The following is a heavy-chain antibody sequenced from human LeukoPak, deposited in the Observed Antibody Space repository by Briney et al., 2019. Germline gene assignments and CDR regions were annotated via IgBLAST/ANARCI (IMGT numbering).Heavy chain of an antibody. CDR2: FDPEDGET. Sequence: ASVKVSCKVSGYTLTELSMHWVRQAPGKGLEWMGGFDPEDGETIYAQKFQGRVTVTEDTSTDTAYMELSSLRSEDTAVYYCATSLRFLEWLLLDYWGQGTLVTVSS. V-gene: IGHV1-24*01. D-gene: IGHD3-3*01. CDR3: ATSLRFLEWLLLDY. CDR1: GYTLTELS. J-gene: IGHJ4*02.